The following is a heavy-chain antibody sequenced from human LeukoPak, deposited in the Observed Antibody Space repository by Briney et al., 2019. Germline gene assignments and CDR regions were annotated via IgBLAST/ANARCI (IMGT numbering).Heavy chain of an antibody. D-gene: IGHD3-3*01. Sequence: PGGSLRLFCAASGFTFSSYAMSWVRQAPGKGLEWVSAISGSGGSTYYADSVKGRFTTSRDNSKNTLYLQMNSLRAEDTAVYYCAKTGDDFWSGYLAQFDYWGQGTLVTVSS. V-gene: IGHV3-23*01. CDR2: ISGSGGST. J-gene: IGHJ4*02. CDR3: AKTGDDFWSGYLAQFDY. CDR1: GFTFSSYA.